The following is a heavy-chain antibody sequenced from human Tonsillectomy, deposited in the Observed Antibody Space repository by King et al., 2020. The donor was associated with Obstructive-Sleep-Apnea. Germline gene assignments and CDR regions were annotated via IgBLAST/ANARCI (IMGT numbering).Heavy chain of an antibody. D-gene: IGHD6-19*01. J-gene: IGHJ4*02. CDR3: ARGSGWTNFDY. CDR1: GGSFSGYY. CDR2: INHRGST. Sequence: VQLQQWGAGLLKPSETLPLTCAVYGGSFSGYYWSWIRQPPGKGLECIGEINHRGSTHYNPSLKRRVTISVDTSKNQFSLKLSSVTAADTAVYYCARGSGWTNFDYWGQGTLVTVSS. V-gene: IGHV4-34*01.